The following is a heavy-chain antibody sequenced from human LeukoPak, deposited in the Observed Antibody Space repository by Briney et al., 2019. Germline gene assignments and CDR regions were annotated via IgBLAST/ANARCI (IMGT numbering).Heavy chain of an antibody. D-gene: IGHD6-13*01. CDR3: ATGGIAAAGTLDYFDY. CDR1: GFTFSSYG. CDR2: IWYDGSNK. V-gene: IGHV3-33*01. J-gene: IGHJ4*02. Sequence: GGSLRLSCAASGFTFSSYGMHWVRQAPGKGLEWVAVIWYDGSNKYYADSVKGRFTISRDNSKNTLYLQMNSLRAEDTAVYYCATGGIAAAGTLDYFDYWGQGTLVTVSS.